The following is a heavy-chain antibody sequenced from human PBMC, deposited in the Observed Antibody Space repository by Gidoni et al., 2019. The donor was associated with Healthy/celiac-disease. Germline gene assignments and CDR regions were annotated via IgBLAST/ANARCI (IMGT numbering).Heavy chain of an antibody. D-gene: IGHD2-2*01. CDR1: GFTFDDYA. CDR3: AKDWGSTSWDDGYYFDY. J-gene: IGHJ4*02. Sequence: EVQLVESGGGLVQPGRSLRLSCAASGFTFDDYAMHWVRQAPGKGLEWVSGISWNSGSIGYADSVKGRFTISRDNAKNSLYLQMNSLRAEDTALYYCAKDWGSTSWDDGYYFDYWGQGTLVTVSS. V-gene: IGHV3-9*01. CDR2: ISWNSGSI.